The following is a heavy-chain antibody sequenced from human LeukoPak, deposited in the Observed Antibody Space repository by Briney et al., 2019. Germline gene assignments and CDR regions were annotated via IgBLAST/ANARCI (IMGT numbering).Heavy chain of an antibody. CDR3: ARLLDNNSSGDPDTFDM. D-gene: IGHD2-15*01. J-gene: IGHJ3*02. Sequence: SETLSLTCSVSGGSISRHFWSWIRQPPGKGLDWIAFIHYSGRTKYNPSLQSRVTISIDTSENNLSLKLTSVTGADTAVYYCARLLDNNSSGDPDTFDMWGQGTVVSVSS. CDR1: GGSISRHF. V-gene: IGHV4-59*11. CDR2: IHYSGRT.